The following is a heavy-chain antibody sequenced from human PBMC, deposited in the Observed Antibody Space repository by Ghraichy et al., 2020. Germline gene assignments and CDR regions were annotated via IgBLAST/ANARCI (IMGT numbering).Heavy chain of an antibody. Sequence: SETLSLTCAVYGGSFSGYYWSWIRQPPGKGLEWIGEINHSGSTNYNPSLKSRVTISVDTSKNQFSLKLSSVTAADTAVYYCAREKGWGIAARLSAFDIWGQGTMVTVSS. CDR3: AREKGWGIAARLSAFDI. V-gene: IGHV4-34*01. J-gene: IGHJ3*02. CDR2: INHSGST. CDR1: GGSFSGYY. D-gene: IGHD6-6*01.